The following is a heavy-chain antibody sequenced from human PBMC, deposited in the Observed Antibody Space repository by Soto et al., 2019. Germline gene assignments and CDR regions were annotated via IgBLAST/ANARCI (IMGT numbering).Heavy chain of an antibody. CDR1: GGTVSNYA. CDR2: IIPIFDSP. CDR3: ATLVHYDSSGYFDY. D-gene: IGHD3-22*01. Sequence: QVQLVQSGAEVQKPGSSVKVSCKTSGGTVSNYAISWVRRAPGQGLEWMGSIIPIFDSPNYAQKFHDRLTLTADESTGTAYMELSSLRSDDTAVYYCATLVHYDSSGYFDYWGQGTLVTVSP. J-gene: IGHJ4*02. V-gene: IGHV1-69*01.